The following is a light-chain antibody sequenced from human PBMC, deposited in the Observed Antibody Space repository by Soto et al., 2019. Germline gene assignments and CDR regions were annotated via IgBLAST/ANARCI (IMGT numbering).Light chain of an antibody. V-gene: IGKV3-20*01. CDR3: QQYGSSPYT. J-gene: IGKJ2*01. Sequence: EIVLTQSPGTLSLSPGESATLSCRASQSVSSSYLAWYQQKPGQAPRLLIYGASSRATGIPDRFSGSGSGTDFTLTISRLEPEDFAVHYFQQYGSSPYTFGQGTKLEIK. CDR1: QSVSSSY. CDR2: GAS.